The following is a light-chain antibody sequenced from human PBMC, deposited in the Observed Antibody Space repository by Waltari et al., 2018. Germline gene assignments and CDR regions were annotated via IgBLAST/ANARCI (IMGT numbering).Light chain of an antibody. V-gene: IGKV1-27*01. CDR1: QDISNY. Sequence: DIQMTQSPSSLSASVGDRVTITCRASQDISNYLAWYQQKPGKVPKLLIYAASTLQSGVPSRFSGSGSGTDFTLTISSLQPEDVATYYCQKYNSAPPEWTFGQGTKVEIK. CDR3: QKYNSAPPEWT. CDR2: AAS. J-gene: IGKJ1*01.